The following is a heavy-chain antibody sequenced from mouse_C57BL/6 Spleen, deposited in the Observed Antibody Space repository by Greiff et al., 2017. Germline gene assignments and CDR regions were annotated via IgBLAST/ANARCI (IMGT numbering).Heavy chain of an antibody. J-gene: IGHJ1*03. CDR1: GYTFTSYW. V-gene: IGHV1-69*01. CDR3: ARGGTTVVATDWYFDV. D-gene: IGHD1-1*01. Sequence: VQLQQPGAELVMPGASVKLSCKASGYTFTSYWMHWVKQRPGQGLEWIGEIDPSGSYTNYNQKLKGKSTLTVDKSSSTAYMQLSSLTSEYSAVYYCARGGTTVVATDWYFDVWGTGTTVTVSS. CDR2: IDPSGSYT.